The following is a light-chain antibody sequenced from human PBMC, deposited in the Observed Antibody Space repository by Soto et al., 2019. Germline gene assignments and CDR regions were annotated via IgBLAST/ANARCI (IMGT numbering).Light chain of an antibody. CDR3: HHYGGSPIT. V-gene: IGKV3-20*01. J-gene: IGKJ5*01. CDR1: QSVNSDY. Sequence: EIVLTQSPGTLSLSPGERATLSCRASQSVNSDYLGWFQQKPGQAPRLLIYGASTRATGIPDRFSGSGSGTDFPLTISRLEPEGFAVYYCHHYGGSPITFGQGTRLEIK. CDR2: GAS.